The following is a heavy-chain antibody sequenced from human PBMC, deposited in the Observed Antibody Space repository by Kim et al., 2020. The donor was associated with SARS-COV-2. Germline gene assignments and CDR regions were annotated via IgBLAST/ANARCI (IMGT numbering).Heavy chain of an antibody. D-gene: IGHD2-21*01. CDR3: ASELGDNYGMDV. Sequence: TYSNPSLKSRVTISVDTSKNQCSLKLSSVTAADTAVYYCASELGDNYGMDVWGQGTTVTVSS. V-gene: IGHV4-39*01. CDR2: T. J-gene: IGHJ6*02.